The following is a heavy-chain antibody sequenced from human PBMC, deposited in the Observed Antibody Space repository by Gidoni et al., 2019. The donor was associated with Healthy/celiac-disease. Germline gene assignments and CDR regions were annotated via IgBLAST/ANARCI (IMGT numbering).Heavy chain of an antibody. D-gene: IGHD2-2*01. CDR2: TIPMFVTA. CDR1: GGTFSHYA. J-gene: IGHJ6*02. V-gene: IGHV1-69*01. Sequence: QVQLVQSGAEVKKPGSSVKVSCNASGGTFSHYAISWVRQAPGQGLEWMGGTIPMFVTANYAQKFQGRVKITADECTSTAYMELSRLRSEDTAVDYCATLGYCSSTSCHLVDYYYYGMDVWGQGTTVTVSS. CDR3: ATLGYCSSTSCHLVDYYYYGMDV.